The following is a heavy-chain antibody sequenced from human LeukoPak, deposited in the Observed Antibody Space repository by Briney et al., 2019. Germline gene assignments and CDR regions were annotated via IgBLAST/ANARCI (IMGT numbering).Heavy chain of an antibody. J-gene: IGHJ5*02. CDR1: GFTFSSYA. CDR2: ISYDGSNK. Sequence: GGSLRLSCAASGFTFSSYAMHWVRQAPGKGLEWVAVISYDGSNKYYADSVKGRFTISRDNSKNTLYLQMNSLRAEDTAVYYCARDLRQTNWFDPWGQGTLVTVSS. V-gene: IGHV3-30*01. CDR3: ARDLRQTNWFDP.